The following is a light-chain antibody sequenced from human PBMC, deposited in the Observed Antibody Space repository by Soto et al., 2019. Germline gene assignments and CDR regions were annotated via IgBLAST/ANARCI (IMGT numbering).Light chain of an antibody. J-gene: IGLJ2*01. V-gene: IGLV2-14*01. CDR1: SGDIGAYNY. CDR3: SSYTTSSTLG. Sequence: QSALTQPASVSGSPGQSITISCTGTSGDIGAYNYVSWYQQHPGKAPKLMIYGFTNRPSGVSNRFSGSKSGNTASLTISGLQAEDEADYYCSSYTTSSTLGFGGGTKLTVL. CDR2: GFT.